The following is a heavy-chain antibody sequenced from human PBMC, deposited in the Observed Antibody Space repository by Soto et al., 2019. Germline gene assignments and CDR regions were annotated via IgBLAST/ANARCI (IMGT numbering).Heavy chain of an antibody. CDR2: TYYRSKWYN. CDR1: GDSVSSNSAA. J-gene: IGHJ3*01. Sequence: PSRTLSLTCAISGDSVSSNSAAWNWIRQSPSRGLEWLGRTYYRSKWYNDYAVSVKSRITINPDTSKNQFSLQLNSVTPEDTAVXYCARDQSDSGSYYVNAFDLWGQGTMVTVSS. D-gene: IGHD1-26*01. CDR3: ARDQSDSGSYYVNAFDL. V-gene: IGHV6-1*01.